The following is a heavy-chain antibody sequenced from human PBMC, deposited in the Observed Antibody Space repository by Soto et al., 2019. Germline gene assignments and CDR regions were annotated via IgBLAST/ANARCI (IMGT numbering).Heavy chain of an antibody. CDR1: GGSISGYY. J-gene: IGHJ6*02. CDR3: ARDRRRTRAYYYGMDV. V-gene: IGHV4-59*01. CDR2: IHYSGST. Sequence: QVQLQESGPGLVEPSETLSLTCTVSGGSISGYYWSWIRQPPGKGLEWIGYIHYSGSTNYHPSLKSRITISADTSQNQISLNLRSVTTADTAVYYCARDRRRTRAYYYGMDVWGQGTTVIVSS.